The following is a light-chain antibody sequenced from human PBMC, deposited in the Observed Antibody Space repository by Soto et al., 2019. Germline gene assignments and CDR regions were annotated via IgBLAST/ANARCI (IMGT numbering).Light chain of an antibody. CDR3: QKYSSVIT. J-gene: IGKJ5*01. CDR1: QGISNF. Sequence: DIRMTQSPSSLSASVGDRVTITCRASQGISNFLAWYQQKPGKVPKLLISAASTLQSGVPSRFSGSGSGTDFTLTITSLQPEDVATYYCQKYSSVITFGQGTRLEI. V-gene: IGKV1-27*01. CDR2: AAS.